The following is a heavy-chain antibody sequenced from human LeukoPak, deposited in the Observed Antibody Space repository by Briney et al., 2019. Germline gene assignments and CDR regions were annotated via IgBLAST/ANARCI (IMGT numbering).Heavy chain of an antibody. D-gene: IGHD1-26*01. CDR3: ARGRWEPGGGVDY. J-gene: IGHJ4*02. CDR2: LYSGGTT. V-gene: IGHV3-66*01. Sequence: PGGSLRLSCAISGFTVSGNHMNWVRQAPGKGLEWVSVLYSGGTTSYADSVKGRFTISRDNSKNTLYLEMNSLRAEDTAVYYCARGRWEPGGGVDYWGQGTLVTVSS. CDR1: GFTVSGNH.